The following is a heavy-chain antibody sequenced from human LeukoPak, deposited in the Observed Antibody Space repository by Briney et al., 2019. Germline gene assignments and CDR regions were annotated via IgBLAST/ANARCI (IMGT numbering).Heavy chain of an antibody. Sequence: PGGSLRLSCAASGFTFSSYGMHWVRQAPGKGLEWVAVVWYDGSNKYYADSVKGRFTISRDNSKNTLYLQMNSLRAEDTAVYYCARDEGNYYDSSGYYPTPPFDYWGQGTLVTVSS. CDR1: GFTFSSYG. D-gene: IGHD3-22*01. V-gene: IGHV3-33*01. CDR2: VWYDGSNK. CDR3: ARDEGNYYDSSGYYPTPPFDY. J-gene: IGHJ4*02.